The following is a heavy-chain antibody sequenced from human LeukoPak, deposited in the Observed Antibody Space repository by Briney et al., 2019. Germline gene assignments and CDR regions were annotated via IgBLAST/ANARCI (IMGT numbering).Heavy chain of an antibody. CDR1: GYSFTSYW. CDR3: ARRLVGNWNVYFHY. J-gene: IGHJ4*02. Sequence: GESLKISCKGSGYSFTSYWIGWVRQMPGQGLEWMGIIYPGDTNTRYSPSFQGQVTISADKSISTAYLQWSSLKASDTAMYYCARRLVGNWNVYFHYWGQGTLVTVSS. D-gene: IGHD1-1*01. CDR2: IYPGDTNT. V-gene: IGHV5-51*01.